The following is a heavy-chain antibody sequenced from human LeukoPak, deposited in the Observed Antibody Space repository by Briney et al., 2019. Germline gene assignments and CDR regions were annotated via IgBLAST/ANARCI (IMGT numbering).Heavy chain of an antibody. CDR3: ARERDYDSSGYYVFGY. D-gene: IGHD3-22*01. CDR2: IWDDGSNK. V-gene: IGHV3-33*01. CDR1: GFPFSSYG. Sequence: GGSLRLSCAASGFPFSSYGMHWGRQAPGKGLEWVGVIWDDGSNKYYADSVKGRFTISRDNSKNTLYLQMNSLRAEDTAVYYCARERDYDSSGYYVFGYWGQGTLVTVSS. J-gene: IGHJ4*02.